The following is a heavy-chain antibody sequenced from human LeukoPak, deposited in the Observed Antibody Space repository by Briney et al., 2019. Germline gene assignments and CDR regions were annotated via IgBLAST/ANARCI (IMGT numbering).Heavy chain of an antibody. D-gene: IGHD6-25*01. J-gene: IGHJ6*03. CDR3: AKTAQYYHYYMDV. CDR2: IRFDGSHK. Sequence: QPGGSLRLSCAASGFTFRTYWMFWVRQAPGKGLEWVAIIRFDGSHKYYADSVRGRLTISRDNSKNTLYLQMNSLRPEDTAMYYCAKTAQYYHYYMDVWGKGTTVSVSS. CDR1: GFTFRTYW. V-gene: IGHV3-30*02.